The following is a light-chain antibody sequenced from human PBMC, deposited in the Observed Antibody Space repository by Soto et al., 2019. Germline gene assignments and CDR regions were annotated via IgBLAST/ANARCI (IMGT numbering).Light chain of an antibody. CDR1: QSVSSY. CDR3: QQRSNWPPIN. Sequence: EIVLTQSPATLSLSPGERATLSCRASQSVSSYLAWYQQKPGQAPRLFIYDASNRATGIPARFSGSGSGTDFTLTISSLEPEDFAVYYCQQRSNWPPINFGQGTRLRLN. J-gene: IGKJ5*01. V-gene: IGKV3-11*01. CDR2: DAS.